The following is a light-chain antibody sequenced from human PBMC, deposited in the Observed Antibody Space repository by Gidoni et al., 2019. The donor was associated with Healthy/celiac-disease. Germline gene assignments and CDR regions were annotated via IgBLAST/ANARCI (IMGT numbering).Light chain of an antibody. J-gene: IGKJ2*01. CDR2: GAS. Sequence: EIVLTQSPGTLSLSPGERATLSCRASQSVSSSYLAWYQQKPGQAPRLLIYGASSRATGIPDRFSGSGSGTDVTLTISRLEPEDFAVYYCQQYGSSPQTFXXXTKLEIK. CDR1: QSVSSSY. CDR3: QQYGSSPQT. V-gene: IGKV3-20*01.